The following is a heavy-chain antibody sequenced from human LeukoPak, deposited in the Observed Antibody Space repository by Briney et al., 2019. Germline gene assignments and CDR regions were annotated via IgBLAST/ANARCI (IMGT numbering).Heavy chain of an antibody. Sequence: SETLSLTCAVYGGSFSGYYWSWIRQPPGKGLEWIGEINHSGSTNYNPSLKSRVTISVDTSKNQFSLKLSSVTAADTAVYYCARGRGSTSPMEIAAAGTNLGMFDPWGQETLVTVSS. V-gene: IGHV4-34*01. CDR3: ARGRGSTSPMEIAAAGTNLGMFDP. J-gene: IGHJ5*02. CDR2: INHSGST. D-gene: IGHD6-13*01. CDR1: GGSFSGYY.